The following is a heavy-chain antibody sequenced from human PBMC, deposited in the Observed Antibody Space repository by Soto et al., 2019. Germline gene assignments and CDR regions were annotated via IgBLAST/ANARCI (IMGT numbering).Heavy chain of an antibody. Sequence: QVQLVQSGAEVKKPGDSVKVSCKASGYTFTSYGISWVRQAPGQGLEWMGWISAYNGNTNYAQKLQGRVTMTTDTSTSTAYMELRSLRSDDTDVYYCSREVLPHNIYYYYGMDVWGQVTTVTVSS. CDR3: SREVLPHNIYYYYGMDV. CDR2: ISAYNGNT. D-gene: IGHD1-1*01. J-gene: IGHJ6*02. CDR1: GYTFTSYG. V-gene: IGHV1-18*04.